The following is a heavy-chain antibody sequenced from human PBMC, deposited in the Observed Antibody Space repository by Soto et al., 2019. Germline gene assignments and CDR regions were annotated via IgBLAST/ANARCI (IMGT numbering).Heavy chain of an antibody. CDR1: SDSITSSNW. D-gene: IGHD5-12*01. Sequence: QVQLQESGPGLVKPSGTLSLTCAVSSDSITSSNWWSWVRQSPGKGLEWIGEVSHSGSTNYIPSLKSRVTISVDKSMNQFPLRLNSVTAADTAVYYCARNRYGGYDFDYWGQGTLVTVSS. CDR2: VSHSGST. J-gene: IGHJ4*02. V-gene: IGHV4-4*02. CDR3: ARNRYGGYDFDY.